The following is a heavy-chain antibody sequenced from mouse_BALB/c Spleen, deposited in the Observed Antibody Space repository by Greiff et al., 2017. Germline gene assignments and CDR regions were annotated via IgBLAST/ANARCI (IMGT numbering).Heavy chain of an antibody. D-gene: IGHD3-1*01. J-gene: IGHJ3*01. V-gene: IGHV1-7*01. CDR1: GYTFTSYW. CDR3: ARGALAWFAY. Sequence: QVQLKESGAELAKPGASVKMSCKASGYTFTSYWMHWVKQRPGQGLEWIGYINPSTGYTEYNQKFKDKATLTADKSSSTAYMQLSSLTSEDSAVYYCARGALAWFAYWGQGTLVTVSA. CDR2: INPSTGYT.